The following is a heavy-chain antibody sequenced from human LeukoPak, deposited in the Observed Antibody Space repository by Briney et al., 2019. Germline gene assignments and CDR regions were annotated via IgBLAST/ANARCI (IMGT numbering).Heavy chain of an antibody. CDR2: ISGSGGST. V-gene: IGHV3-23*01. CDR3: ARGMSFSGLTPQDY. J-gene: IGHJ4*02. Sequence: PGGSLRLSCAASGFTFSSYAMSWVRRAPGKGLEWVSDISGSGGSTYYADSVKGRFTISRDNSKNTVYLQMNSLRAEDTAVYDCARGMSFSGLTPQDYWGQGTLVTVSS. D-gene: IGHD1-26*01. CDR1: GFTFSSYA.